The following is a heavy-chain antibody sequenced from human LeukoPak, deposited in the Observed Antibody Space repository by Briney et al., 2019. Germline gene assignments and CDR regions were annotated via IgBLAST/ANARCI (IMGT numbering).Heavy chain of an antibody. CDR2: INPNSGVT. J-gene: IGHJ4*02. Sequence: ASVKVSCKASGYTFTGYYMHWVRQAPGQGLEWMGWINPNSGVTDYAQKFQGRVTMTRDTSISTAYMEVSTLRSADTAVHDCARDFGRAYGDKFDYWGQGTLVTVSS. V-gene: IGHV1-2*02. CDR1: GYTFTGYY. CDR3: ARDFGRAYGDKFDY. D-gene: IGHD4-17*01.